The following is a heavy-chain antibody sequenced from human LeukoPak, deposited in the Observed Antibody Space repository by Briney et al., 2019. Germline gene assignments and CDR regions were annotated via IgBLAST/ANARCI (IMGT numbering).Heavy chain of an antibody. CDR2: IIPIFGTA. D-gene: IGHD6-13*01. Sequence: SVKVSCKASGGTFSSYAISWVRQAPGRGLEWMGGIIPIFGTANYAQKFQGRVTITADESTSTAYMELSSLRSEDTAVYYCARKQQLVMGPFDYWGQGTLVTVSS. CDR1: GGTFSSYA. CDR3: ARKQQLVMGPFDY. V-gene: IGHV1-69*01. J-gene: IGHJ4*02.